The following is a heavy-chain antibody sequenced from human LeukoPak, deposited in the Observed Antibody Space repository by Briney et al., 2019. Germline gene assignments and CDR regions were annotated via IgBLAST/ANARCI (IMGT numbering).Heavy chain of an antibody. V-gene: IGHV3-64D*09. D-gene: IGHD2/OR15-2a*01. CDR1: GFTFSSFA. Sequence: PGGSLRLSCSASGFTFSSFAVHWVRQAPGKGLEYVAAISCNGGSTYYADSVKGRFTISRDNSKSTLYLQMSSLRAEDTAVYLCVKDLRSDFMGVLSRYLSYWGQGTLVTVSS. CDR3: VKDLRSDFMGVLSRYLSY. J-gene: IGHJ4*02. CDR2: ISCNGGST.